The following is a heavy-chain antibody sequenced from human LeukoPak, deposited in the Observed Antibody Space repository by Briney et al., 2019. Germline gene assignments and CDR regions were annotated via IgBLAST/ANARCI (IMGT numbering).Heavy chain of an antibody. J-gene: IGHJ4*02. D-gene: IGHD1-26*01. CDR3: ARAGGEWELRCFDY. V-gene: IGHV3-66*01. CDR1: GLTVNTNY. CDR2: LYSGGAT. Sequence: GGSLRLSCAASGLTVNTNYMNWVRQAPGKGLEWLSSLYSGGATYYADSVKGRFTISRDNAKNSLYLQMNSLRAEDTAVYYCARAGGEWELRCFDYWGQGTLVTVSS.